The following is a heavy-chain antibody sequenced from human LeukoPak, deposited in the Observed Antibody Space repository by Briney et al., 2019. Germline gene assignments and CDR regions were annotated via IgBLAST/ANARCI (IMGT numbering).Heavy chain of an antibody. Sequence: GSSVKVSCKASGGTFSSYAISWVRQAPGQGLEWMGWISAYNGNTNYAQKLQGRVTMTTDTSTSTAYMELRSLRSDDTAVYYCARYKYFDWLPTYMDVWGQGTTVTVSS. J-gene: IGHJ6*02. CDR3: ARYKYFDWLPTYMDV. CDR2: ISAYNGNT. D-gene: IGHD3-9*01. V-gene: IGHV1-18*01. CDR1: GGTFSSYA.